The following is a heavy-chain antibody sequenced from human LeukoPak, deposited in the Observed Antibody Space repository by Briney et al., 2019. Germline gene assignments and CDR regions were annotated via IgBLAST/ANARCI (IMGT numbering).Heavy chain of an antibody. CDR3: AKAVRDYYGSGSYSGYFDY. J-gene: IGHJ4*02. Sequence: PGGSLRLSCAASGFTFDDYAMHWVRQAPGKGLEWVSLISGDGGSTYYADSVKGRFTISRDNSKNSLYLQMNSLRTEDTALYYCAKAVRDYYGSGSYSGYFDYWGQGTLVTVSS. D-gene: IGHD3-10*01. CDR2: ISGDGGST. V-gene: IGHV3-43*02. CDR1: GFTFDDYA.